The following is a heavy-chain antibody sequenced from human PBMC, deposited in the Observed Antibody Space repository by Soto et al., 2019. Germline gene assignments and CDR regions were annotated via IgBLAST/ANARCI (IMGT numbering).Heavy chain of an antibody. CDR2: IYYSGST. V-gene: IGHV4-31*03. Sequence: SETLSLTCSVSGGSISSGGYYWSWIRKHPGKGLEWIGYIYYSGSTYYNPSLKSRVTISVDTSKNQFSLKLSSVTAADTAVYYCARGLPYDSSGVDYWGQGTLVTVSS. J-gene: IGHJ4*02. CDR3: ARGLPYDSSGVDY. CDR1: GGSISSGGYY. D-gene: IGHD3-22*01.